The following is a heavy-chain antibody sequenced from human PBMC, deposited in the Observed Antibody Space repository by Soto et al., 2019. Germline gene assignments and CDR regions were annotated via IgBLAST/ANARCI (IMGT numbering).Heavy chain of an antibody. CDR1: GGTFSSYA. CDR3: ASFSVAATPYYYYGMDV. V-gene: IGHV1-69*12. Sequence: QVQLVQSGAAVKKPGSSVKVSCKASGGTFSSYAISWVRQAPGQGLEWMGGIIPIFGTANYAQKFQGRVTITADESTSTAYMELSSLRSEDTAVYYCASFSVAATPYYYYGMDVWGQGTTVTVSS. D-gene: IGHD2-15*01. J-gene: IGHJ6*02. CDR2: IIPIFGTA.